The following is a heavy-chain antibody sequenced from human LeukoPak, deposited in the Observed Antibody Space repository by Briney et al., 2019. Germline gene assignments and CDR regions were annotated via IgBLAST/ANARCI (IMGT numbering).Heavy chain of an antibody. CDR1: GFTFSSYA. CDR3: ARARQWLAPFDY. V-gene: IGHV1-46*01. D-gene: IGHD6-19*01. CDR2: INPSGGST. J-gene: IGHJ4*02. Sequence: GGSLRLSCAASGFTFSSYAMHWVRQAPGQGLEWMGIINPSGGSTSYAQKFQGRVTMTRDTSTSTVYMELRSLRSDDTAVYYCARARQWLAPFDYWGQGTLVTVSS.